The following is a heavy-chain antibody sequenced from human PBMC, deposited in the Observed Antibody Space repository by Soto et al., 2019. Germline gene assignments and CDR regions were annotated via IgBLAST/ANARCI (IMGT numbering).Heavy chain of an antibody. D-gene: IGHD3-22*01. CDR3: ARPITMIVVIDAFDI. CDR1: GGTFSGYA. Sequence: SVKVSCKASGGTFSGYAISWVRQAPGQGLEWMGGIIPIFGTANYAQKFQGRVTITADESTSTAYMELSSLRSEDTAVYYCARPITMIVVIDAFDIWGQGTMVTVSS. CDR2: IIPIFGTA. J-gene: IGHJ3*02. V-gene: IGHV1-69*13.